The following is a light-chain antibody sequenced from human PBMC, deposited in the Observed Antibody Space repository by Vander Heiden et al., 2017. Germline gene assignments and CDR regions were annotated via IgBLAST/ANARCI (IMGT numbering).Light chain of an antibody. J-gene: IGKJ3*01. CDR3: QQYNSSPEFT. Sequence: DIQMTQPPFTLSACVGHRVTITCRASQSISSWLAWYQQKPGKAPKLLIYRASSRESGVPSRFSGSGSGTEFTLTISSLQPDDFATYYCQQYNSSPEFTFGPGTRVEIK. CDR2: RAS. CDR1: QSISSW. V-gene: IGKV1-5*03.